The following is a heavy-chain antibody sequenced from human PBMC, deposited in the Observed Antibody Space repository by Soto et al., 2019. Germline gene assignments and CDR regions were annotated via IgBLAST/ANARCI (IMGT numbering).Heavy chain of an antibody. Sequence: SETLSLTCTVSGGSISSYYWSWIRQPPGKGLEWIGYIYYSGSTNYNPSLKSRVTISVDTSKNQFSLKLSSVTAADTAVYYCARRYGMAWDYWGQGTRVTVS. D-gene: IGHD1-1*01. V-gene: IGHV4-59*08. J-gene: IGHJ4*02. CDR3: ARRYGMAWDY. CDR1: GGSISSYY. CDR2: IYYSGST.